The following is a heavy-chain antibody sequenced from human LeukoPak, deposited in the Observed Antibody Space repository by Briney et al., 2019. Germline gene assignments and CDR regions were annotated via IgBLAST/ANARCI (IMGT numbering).Heavy chain of an antibody. CDR3: AAGRGLTITDAFDL. J-gene: IGHJ3*01. V-gene: IGHV1-2*02. CDR1: AHRFRGYY. D-gene: IGHD3-16*01. CDR2: INPNSDGA. Sequence: ASVKVSCDTSAHRFRGYYLHWVRQVPGQGFEWMGWINPNSDGANYAPKFQGRVTLTRDPSIRTAYMEMTRLRSDDTAVYYRAAGRGLTITDAFDLWGQGTLVTVSS.